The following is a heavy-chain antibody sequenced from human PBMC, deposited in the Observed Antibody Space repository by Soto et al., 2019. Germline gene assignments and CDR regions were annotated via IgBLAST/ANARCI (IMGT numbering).Heavy chain of an antibody. CDR1: GYTFTGHH. D-gene: IGHD2-15*01. CDR2: INPNTGGT. CDR3: ALSHYCSGGRCTPQTLHYFDY. J-gene: IGHJ4*02. Sequence: GASVKVSCKASGYTFTGHHIHWVRQAPGQGLEWVGWINPNTGGTNYAQKFQGRVTMTRDTSISTAYMELSRVRSDDTAVYYCALSHYCSGGRCTPQTLHYFDYRREGT. V-gene: IGHV1-2*02.